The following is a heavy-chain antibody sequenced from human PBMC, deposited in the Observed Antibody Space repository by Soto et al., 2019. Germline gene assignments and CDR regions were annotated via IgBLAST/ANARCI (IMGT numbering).Heavy chain of an antibody. CDR1: GCTFSSDG. V-gene: IGHV3-30*18. D-gene: IGHD3-22*01. J-gene: IGHJ3*02. CDR2: ISYDGSNK. CDR3: AKDLGYYDSSWAFDI. Sequence: WGSLRLSCAASGCTFSSDGMHWGRQAPGKGLGWVAVISYDGSNKYYANSVKGRFHISRDNSKNTLYLQMNSLRPEATAVYYCAKDLGYYDSSWAFDIWGQGTMVTVSS.